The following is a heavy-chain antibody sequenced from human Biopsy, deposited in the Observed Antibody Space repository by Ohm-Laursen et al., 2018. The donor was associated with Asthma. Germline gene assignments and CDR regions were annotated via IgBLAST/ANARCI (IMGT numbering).Heavy chain of an antibody. J-gene: IGHJ4*01. CDR1: GVALSGYT. V-gene: IGHV1-58*01. CDR2: IVFASGAT. CDR3: AAGRTSLQGESLI. D-gene: IGHD2-8*01. Sequence: SVKVSCNASGVALSGYTFEWVRQARGLGLEWIAGIVFASGATNYAQNFQDRLTVTRDMSAGSASMELRGLSSPDPAVYYCAAGRTSLQGESLIWGQGTLVSVSS.